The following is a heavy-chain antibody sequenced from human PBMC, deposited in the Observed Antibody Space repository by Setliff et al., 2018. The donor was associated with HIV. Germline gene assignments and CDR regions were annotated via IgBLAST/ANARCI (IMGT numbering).Heavy chain of an antibody. D-gene: IGHD3-22*01. Sequence: PSETLSLTFTVSGGSISSSSYYWGWIRQSPGKGLEWIGNIYSGGTTYYNSSLRSRVTISVDTSKNQFSLKLNSVTAADTAVYYCARHAVPHYYDSSGPSWGPGTLVTVSS. CDR3: ARHAVPHYYDSSGPS. J-gene: IGHJ5*02. CDR2: IYSGGTT. CDR1: GGSISSSSYY. V-gene: IGHV4-39*07.